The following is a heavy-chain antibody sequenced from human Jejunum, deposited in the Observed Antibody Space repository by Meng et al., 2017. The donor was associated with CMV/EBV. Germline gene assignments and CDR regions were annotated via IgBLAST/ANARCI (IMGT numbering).Heavy chain of an antibody. J-gene: IGHJ4*02. CDR2: IFPVDSDT. V-gene: IGHV5-51*01. Sequence: KTSGYRYNIYWIGWVRQMPGKGLEWMGSIFPVDSDTRYSPSFEGQVTLSVDRSISTAYLQWSSLKASDTAIYYCAREMVRGVVDSWGQGTLVTVSS. CDR3: AREMVRGVVDS. CDR1: GYRYNIYW. D-gene: IGHD3-10*01.